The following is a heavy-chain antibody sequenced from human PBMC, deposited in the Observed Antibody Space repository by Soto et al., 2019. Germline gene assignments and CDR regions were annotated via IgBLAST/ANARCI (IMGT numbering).Heavy chain of an antibody. CDR3: ARGGYSDTYYPMGWWFDP. D-gene: IGHD5-12*01. V-gene: IGHV3-20*04. CDR2: MNWNGGKT. CDR1: GFTFGDYG. Sequence: GGSLRLSCAVSGFTFGDYGMNWVRQAPGKGLEWVCGMNWNGGKTDYVDSVKGRFTISRDNAKNFLYLQMNSLRDDDTAFYYCARGGYSDTYYPMGWWFDPWGQGTLVTVSS. J-gene: IGHJ5*02.